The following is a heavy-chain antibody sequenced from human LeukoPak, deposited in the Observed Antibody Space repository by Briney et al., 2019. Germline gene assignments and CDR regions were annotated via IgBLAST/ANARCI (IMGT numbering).Heavy chain of an antibody. Sequence: PSETLSLTCTVSGGSISRHYWNWIRQPPGKGLEWIGYIYYTGSTSYNPSLKSRVTISIDTSKNQFSLKLSSVTAADTAVYYCARDGYNSGYFDYWGQGSLVTVSS. J-gene: IGHJ4*02. CDR1: GGSISRHY. CDR3: ARDGYNSGYFDY. CDR2: IYYTGST. V-gene: IGHV4-59*11. D-gene: IGHD5-24*01.